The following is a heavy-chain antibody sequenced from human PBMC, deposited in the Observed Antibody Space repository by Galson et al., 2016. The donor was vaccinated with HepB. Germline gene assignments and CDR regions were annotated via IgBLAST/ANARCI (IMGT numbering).Heavy chain of an antibody. Sequence: SLRLSCAVSGFTFSSYPMHWVRQAPGKGLEWVAVMWYDGSNKYYADSVKGRFTISRDNSKNTLYLQMNSLRVEDTAVYYCARGRYSSTWYQVWYYYGMDVWGQGTLVTVSS. J-gene: IGHJ6*02. D-gene: IGHD6-13*01. CDR1: GFTFSSYP. CDR3: ARGRYSSTWYQVWYYYGMDV. CDR2: MWYDGSNK. V-gene: IGHV3-30-3*01.